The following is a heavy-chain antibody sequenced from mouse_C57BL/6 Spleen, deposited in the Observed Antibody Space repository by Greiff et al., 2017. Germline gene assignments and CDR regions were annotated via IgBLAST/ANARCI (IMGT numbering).Heavy chain of an antibody. CDR3: ARRGIYYDCDYDAMDD. D-gene: IGHD2-4*01. Sequence: VQLQESGAELVKPGASVKMSCKASGYTFTTYPIEWMKQNHGKSLEWIGNFHPYNDDTKYNEKFKGKATLTVEKSSSTVYLELSRLTSDDSAVYYCARRGIYYDCDYDAMDDWGQGTSVTVSS. CDR1: GYTFTTYP. V-gene: IGHV1-47*01. CDR2: FHPYNDDT. J-gene: IGHJ4*01.